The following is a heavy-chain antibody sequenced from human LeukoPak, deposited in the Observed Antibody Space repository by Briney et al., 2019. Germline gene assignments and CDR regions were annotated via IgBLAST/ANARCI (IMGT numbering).Heavy chain of an antibody. CDR1: GGSISGHY. CDR2: IYSSGST. CDR3: AKVYSGSGTNYWFDP. Sequence: SETLSLTCSVSGGSISGHYWNWIRQPLGKGLEWIGYIYSSGSTNYNPSLKSRVTLSVDTSKSQFSLRLSSVTAADTAVYCCAKVYSGSGTNYWFDPWGQGTLVTVSS. J-gene: IGHJ5*02. D-gene: IGHD3-10*01. V-gene: IGHV4-59*11.